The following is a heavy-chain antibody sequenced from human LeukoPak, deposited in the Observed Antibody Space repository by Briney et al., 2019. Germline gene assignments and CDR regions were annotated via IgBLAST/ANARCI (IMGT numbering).Heavy chain of an antibody. CDR3: ARDLGSSSSGQDNWFDP. CDR2: IIPILGIA. D-gene: IGHD6-6*01. J-gene: IGHJ5*02. CDR1: GYTFTGYY. V-gene: IGHV1-69*04. Sequence: ASVKVSCKASGYTFTGYYMHWVRQAPGQGLEWMGRIIPILGIANYAQKFQGRVTITADKSTSTAYMELSSLRSEDTAVYYCARDLGSSSSGQDNWFDPWGQGTLVTVSS.